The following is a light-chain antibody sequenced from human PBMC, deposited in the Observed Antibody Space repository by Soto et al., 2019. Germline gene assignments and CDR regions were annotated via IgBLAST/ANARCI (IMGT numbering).Light chain of an antibody. Sequence: EIVLTQSPATLSLSPGERATLSCRASQSVRNYLAWYQHKPGQAPRLLIYEASNRAAGIPARFSGSGSGTDFTLTISSLEPEDFAVYYCQQRNNWPRITVGQGTRLESK. J-gene: IGKJ5*01. CDR3: QQRNNWPRIT. CDR1: QSVRNY. V-gene: IGKV3-11*01. CDR2: EAS.